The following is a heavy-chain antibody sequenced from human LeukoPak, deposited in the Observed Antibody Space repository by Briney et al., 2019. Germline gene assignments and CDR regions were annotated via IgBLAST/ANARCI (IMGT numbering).Heavy chain of an antibody. CDR2: ISGHTGNT. V-gene: IGHV1-18*01. CDR3: ARDLSSGGWTLEFDY. D-gene: IGHD1-1*01. Sequence: ASVKVSCKTSGYTFSTYGVTWVRQAPGQGFQWMGWISGHTGNTKYAENFQGRISLTTDTSATTAYKELRSLTSDDTAVYYCARDLSSGGWTLEFDYWGQGSLVTVAS. J-gene: IGHJ4*02. CDR1: GYTFSTYG.